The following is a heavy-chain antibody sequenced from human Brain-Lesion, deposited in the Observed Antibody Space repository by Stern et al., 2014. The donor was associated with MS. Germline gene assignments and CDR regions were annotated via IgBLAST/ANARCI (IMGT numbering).Heavy chain of an antibody. CDR1: GFTFSSYW. CDR2: INSDGSST. V-gene: IGHV3-74*02. J-gene: IGHJ2*01. Sequence: EVQLVESGGGLVQPGGSLRLYCAASGFTFSSYWMPWVRQAPGKGLVWVSRINSDGSSTSYADSVKGRFTISRDNAKNTLYLQMNSLRAEDTAVYYCARRRIVGAYWYFDLWGRGTLVTVSS. CDR3: ARRRIVGAYWYFDL. D-gene: IGHD1-26*01.